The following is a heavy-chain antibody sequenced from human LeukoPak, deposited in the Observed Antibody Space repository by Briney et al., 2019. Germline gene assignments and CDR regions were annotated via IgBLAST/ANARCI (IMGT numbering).Heavy chain of an antibody. D-gene: IGHD4-17*01. CDR2: ISWNSGSI. CDR3: AKDISRYGYGDYVLDY. J-gene: IGHJ4*02. V-gene: IGHV3-9*01. Sequence: GRSLRLSCAASGFTFDDYAMHWVRQAPGKGLEWVSGISWNSGSIGYADSVKGRFTISRDNAKNSLYLQMNSLRAEDTALYYCAKDISRYGYGDYVLDYWGQGTLVTVSS. CDR1: GFTFDDYA.